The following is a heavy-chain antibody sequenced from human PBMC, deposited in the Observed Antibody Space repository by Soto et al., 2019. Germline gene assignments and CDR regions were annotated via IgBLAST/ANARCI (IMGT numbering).Heavy chain of an antibody. CDR2: IFSNDEK. J-gene: IGHJ5*02. CDR1: GFSLSNARMG. CDR3: ARIRYFEWLLSWFDP. D-gene: IGHD3-9*01. V-gene: IGHV2-26*01. Sequence: SGPTLVNPTETLTLTCTVSGFSLSNARMGVSWIRQPPGKALEWLAHIFSNDEKSYSTSLKSRLTISKDTSKSQVVLTMTNMDPVDTATYYCARIRYFEWLLSWFDPWGQGTLVTVSS.